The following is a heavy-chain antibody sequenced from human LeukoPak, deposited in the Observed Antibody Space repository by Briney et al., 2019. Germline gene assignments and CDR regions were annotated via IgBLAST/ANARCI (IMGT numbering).Heavy chain of an antibody. CDR1: GGSISYYY. D-gene: IGHD2-2*01. CDR3: ARTSQGHPL. J-gene: IGHJ4*02. CDR2: IHYSGNT. Sequence: SETLSLTCTVSGGSISYYYWSWIRQPPGKGLEFLAYIHYSGNTNYNPSLKSRVTISLDTSQNQFSLTLRSVTAADTAVYYCARTSQGHPLWGQGTLVIVSS. V-gene: IGHV4-59*01.